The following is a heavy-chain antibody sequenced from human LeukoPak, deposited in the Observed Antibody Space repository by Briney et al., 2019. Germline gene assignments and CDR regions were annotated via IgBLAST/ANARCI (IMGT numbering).Heavy chain of an antibody. CDR2: IYYSGST. V-gene: IGHV4-59*08. CDR1: GGSISSYY. Sequence: SETLSLTCTVSGGSISSYYWSWIRQPPGKGLEWIGCIYYSGSTNYNPSLKSRVTISVDTSKNQFSLKLSSVTAADTAVYYCARGPVAAAGSFDYWGQGTLVTVSS. D-gene: IGHD6-13*01. CDR3: ARGPVAAAGSFDY. J-gene: IGHJ4*02.